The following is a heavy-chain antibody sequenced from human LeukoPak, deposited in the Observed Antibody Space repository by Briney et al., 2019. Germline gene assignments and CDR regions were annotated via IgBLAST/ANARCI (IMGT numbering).Heavy chain of an antibody. V-gene: IGHV3-23*01. Sequence: GGSLRLSCAASGFTFRRSAMTWVRQVPGKGLEWVSTISGRGGDTDYADSVKGRFIISRDSSENTLYLQMHSLGVEDTGVYYCAKGLWASAVGATGIFFDYWGQGIQVTVSS. D-gene: IGHD1-26*01. CDR1: GFTFRRSA. J-gene: IGHJ4*02. CDR3: AKGLWASAVGATGIFFDY. CDR2: ISGRGGDT.